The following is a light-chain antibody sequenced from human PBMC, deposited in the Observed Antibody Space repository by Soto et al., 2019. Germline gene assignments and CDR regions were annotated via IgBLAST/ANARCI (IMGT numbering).Light chain of an antibody. CDR3: QQYNSYSRT. J-gene: IGKJ1*01. V-gene: IGKV1-5*01. Sequence: DIQMTQSPSTLSASVGDRVSITCRASQSVGNSLAWYQQRPGKAPKLLIFDASTLESGVPSKFSGSGSGTEFTLTISSLQPDDFATYYCQQYNSYSRTFGQGTKVDIK. CDR2: DAS. CDR1: QSVGNS.